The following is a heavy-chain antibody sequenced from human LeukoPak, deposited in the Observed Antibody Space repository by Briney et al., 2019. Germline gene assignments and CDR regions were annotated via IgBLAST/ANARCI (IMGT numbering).Heavy chain of an antibody. J-gene: IGHJ4*02. CDR1: GFTFSSYA. Sequence: GGSLRLSCAASGFTFSSYAMSWVRQAPGKGLEWVSGFSGSGGSTYYADSVQGRFTISRDNSKNTLYPQMNSLRAEDTAVYYCAKGKKGLWFGEFGYWGQGTLVTVSS. CDR3: AKGKKGLWFGEFGY. CDR2: FSGSGGST. D-gene: IGHD3-10*01. V-gene: IGHV3-23*01.